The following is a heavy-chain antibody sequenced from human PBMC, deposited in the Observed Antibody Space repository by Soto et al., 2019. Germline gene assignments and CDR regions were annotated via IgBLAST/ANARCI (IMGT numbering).Heavy chain of an antibody. Sequence: GGSLRLSCAASGFTFSSYAMSWVRQAPGKGLEWVSAISGSGGSTYYADSVKGRFTISRDNSKNTLYLQMNSLRAEDTAVYYCVYFSSWYFEEDYFDYWGQGTLVTVSS. D-gene: IGHD6-13*01. CDR2: ISGSGGST. V-gene: IGHV3-23*01. CDR3: VYFSSWYFEEDYFDY. J-gene: IGHJ4*02. CDR1: GFTFSSYA.